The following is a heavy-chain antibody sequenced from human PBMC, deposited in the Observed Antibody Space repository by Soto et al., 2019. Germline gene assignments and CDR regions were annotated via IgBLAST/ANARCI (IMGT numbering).Heavy chain of an antibody. D-gene: IGHD3-10*01. V-gene: IGHV4-31*03. CDR3: ARDLYYYGSGSSYNWFDP. CDR1: GGSISSGGYY. J-gene: IGHJ5*02. CDR2: IYYSGST. Sequence: PSETLSLTCTVSGGSISSGGYYWSWIRQHPXKGLEWIGYIYYSGSTYYNPSLKSRVTISVDTSKNQFSLKLSSVTAADTAVYYCARDLYYYGSGSSYNWFDPWGQGTLVTVSS.